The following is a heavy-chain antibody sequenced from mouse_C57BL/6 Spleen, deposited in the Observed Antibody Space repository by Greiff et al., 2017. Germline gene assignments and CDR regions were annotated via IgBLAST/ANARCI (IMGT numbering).Heavy chain of an antibody. J-gene: IGHJ1*03. CDR1: GYTFTSYW. Sequence: QVQLQQPGAELVKPGASVKMSCKASGYTFTSYWITWVKQRPGQGLEWIGDIYPGSGSTNYNEKFKSKATLTVDTSSSTAYMQLSSLTSADSAVYYCARAGYYNWYFDVWGTGTTVTVSS. CDR2: IYPGSGST. CDR3: ARAGYYNWYFDV. D-gene: IGHD2-12*01. V-gene: IGHV1-55*01.